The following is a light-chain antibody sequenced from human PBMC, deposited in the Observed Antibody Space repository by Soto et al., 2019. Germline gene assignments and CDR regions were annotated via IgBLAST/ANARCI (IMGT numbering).Light chain of an antibody. CDR2: KAS. CDR3: KQYNSYLWT. CDR1: QSISSW. J-gene: IGKJ1*01. V-gene: IGKV1-5*03. Sequence: DIQMTQSPSTLSASVGDRVTITCRASQSISSWLAWYQQKPGKAPKLLIYKASSLESGVPSRFSGSGSGTEFTLTIRSLQPDDFATYYCKQYNSYLWTFGQGTKVDIK.